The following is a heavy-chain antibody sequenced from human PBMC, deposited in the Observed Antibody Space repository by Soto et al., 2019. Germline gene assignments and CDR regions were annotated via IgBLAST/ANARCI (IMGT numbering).Heavy chain of an antibody. J-gene: IGHJ4*02. CDR1: GFTFSSYG. CDR2: IWYDGSNK. CDR3: ARGYYDSSGHHFDY. V-gene: IGHV3-33*01. D-gene: IGHD3-22*01. Sequence: SCAASGFTFSSYGMHWVRQAPGKGLEWVAVIWYDGSNKYYADSVKGRFTISRDNSKNTLYLQMNSLRAEDTAVYHCARGYYDSSGHHFDYWGQGTLVTVSS.